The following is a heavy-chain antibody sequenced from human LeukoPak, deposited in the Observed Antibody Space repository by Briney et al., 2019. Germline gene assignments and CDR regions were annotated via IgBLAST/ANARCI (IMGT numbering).Heavy chain of an antibody. J-gene: IGHJ4*02. CDR1: GYTFTSYG. CDR2: ISAYNGNT. Sequence: ASVKVSCKASGYTFTSYGISWVRQAPGQGLEWMGWISAYNGNTNYAQKFQGRVTITADESTSTAYMELSSLRSEDTAVYYCARDFDYWGQGTLVTVSS. V-gene: IGHV1-18*01. CDR3: ARDFDY.